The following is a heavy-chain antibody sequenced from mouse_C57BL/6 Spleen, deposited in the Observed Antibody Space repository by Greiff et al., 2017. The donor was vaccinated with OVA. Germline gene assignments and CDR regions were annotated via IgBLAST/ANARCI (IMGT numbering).Heavy chain of an antibody. CDR2: IYPGDGDT. D-gene: IGHD2-1*01. CDR1: GYAFSSSW. CDR3: ARGGKLSYYFDD. J-gene: IGHJ2*01. V-gene: IGHV1-82*01. Sequence: QVQLQQSGPELVKPGASVKISCKASGYAFSSSWMNWVKQRPGKGLEWIGRIYPGDGDTNYNGKFKGKATLTADKASNTAYMQLSSLTSEDSAVYCCARGGKLSYYFDDWGQGTTLTVSS.